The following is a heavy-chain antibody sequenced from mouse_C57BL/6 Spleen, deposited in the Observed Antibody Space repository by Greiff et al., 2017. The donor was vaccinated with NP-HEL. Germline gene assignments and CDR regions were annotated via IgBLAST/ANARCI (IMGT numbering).Heavy chain of an antibody. CDR3: ARGEVLRSFDY. CDR1: GYTFTSYW. CDR2: IDPSDSYT. D-gene: IGHD1-1*01. J-gene: IGHJ2*01. V-gene: IGHV1-59*01. Sequence: VQLQQPGAELVRPGTSVKLSCKASGYTFTSYWMHWVKQRPGQGLEWIGVIDPSDSYTNYNQKFKGKATLTVDTSSSTAYMQLSSLTSEDSAVYYCARGEVLRSFDYWGQGTTLTVSS.